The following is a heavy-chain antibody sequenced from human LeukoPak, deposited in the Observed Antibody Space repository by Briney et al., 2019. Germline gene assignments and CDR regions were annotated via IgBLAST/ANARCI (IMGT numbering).Heavy chain of an antibody. J-gene: IGHJ4*02. CDR3: VREGEGPLSKDFDY. Sequence: ASVKVSCKSSGFTFTDHYIHWVRQGPGQGLAWMGYIGPHSTFTSSPQEFQGRVTMTRDASMSTAYMELTRLTSDDTAVYYCVREGEGPLSKDFDYWGQGTLVTVSS. D-gene: IGHD2/OR15-2a*01. CDR2: IGPHSTFT. CDR1: GFTFTDHY. V-gene: IGHV1-2*02.